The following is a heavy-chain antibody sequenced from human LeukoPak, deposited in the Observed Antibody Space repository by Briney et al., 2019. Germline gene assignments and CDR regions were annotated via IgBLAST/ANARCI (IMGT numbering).Heavy chain of an antibody. CDR2: IYTSGST. CDR3: ARENSDYGKIDYFDY. V-gene: IGHV4-61*02. Sequence: PSQTLSLTCTVSGGSISSGSYYWSWIRQPAGKGLEWIGRIYTSGSTNYNPSPKSRVTISVDTSKNQFSLKLSSVTAADTAVYYCARENSDYGKIDYFDYWGQGTLVTVSS. D-gene: IGHD4-17*01. CDR1: GGSISSGSYY. J-gene: IGHJ4*02.